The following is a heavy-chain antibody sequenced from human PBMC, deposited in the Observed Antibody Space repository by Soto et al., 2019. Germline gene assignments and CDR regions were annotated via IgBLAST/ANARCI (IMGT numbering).Heavy chain of an antibody. CDR1: GESFNGYY. Sequence: KTSETLSLTCTAYGESFNGYYWSWIRQPPGKGLEWIGEIHHSGSTNYNPSLKSRVTFSIGTSKRQFSLKVRSVTAADTAVYYCARGKRGSSWYRGEEKYYYYGMDVWGQGTPVTVS. CDR2: IHHSGST. V-gene: IGHV4-34*01. CDR3: ARGKRGSSWYRGEEKYYYYGMDV. J-gene: IGHJ6*02. D-gene: IGHD6-13*01.